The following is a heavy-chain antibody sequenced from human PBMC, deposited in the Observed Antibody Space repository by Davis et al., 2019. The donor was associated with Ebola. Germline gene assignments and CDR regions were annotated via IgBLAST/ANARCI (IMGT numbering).Heavy chain of an antibody. D-gene: IGHD4/OR15-4a*01. V-gene: IGHV1-69*04. CDR1: GGTFISYA. CDR2: IIPILGLP. CDR3: SPDPVLTGKYV. Sequence: AASVKVSCKASGGTFISYAISWVRQAPGQGLEWMGRIIPILGLPNYAQKLQGRVTMTEDTFTNTAYMELSRLTSEDTAVYYCSPDPVLTGKYVWGQGTLVIVSS. J-gene: IGHJ4*02.